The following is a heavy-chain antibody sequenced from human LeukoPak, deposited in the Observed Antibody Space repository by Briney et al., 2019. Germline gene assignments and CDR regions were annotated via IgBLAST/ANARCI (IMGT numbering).Heavy chain of an antibody. J-gene: IGHJ5*02. Sequence: SETLSLTCTVSGGSISSYYWSWIRQPPGKGLEWIGYIYYSGSTNYNPSLKSRVTISVDTSKNQFSLKLSSVTAADTAVYYCATLHSSGWQNDNWFDPWGQGTLVTVSS. D-gene: IGHD6-19*01. CDR2: IYYSGST. V-gene: IGHV4-59*08. CDR1: GGSISSYY. CDR3: ATLHSSGWQNDNWFDP.